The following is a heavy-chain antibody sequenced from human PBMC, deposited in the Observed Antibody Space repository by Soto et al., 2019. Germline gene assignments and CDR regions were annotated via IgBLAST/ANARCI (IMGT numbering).Heavy chain of an antibody. CDR2: IYPGDSDT. Sequence: GEPLKLSCTGSGYRFPIYLIGWVRQMQAKGLAWMGIIYPGDSDTRYSPSFQGQVTISADKSISTAYLQWSSLKASDTAMYYCAREAYYYDSSGYYYGAGAFDIWGQGTMVTVSS. CDR3: AREAYYYDSSGYYYGAGAFDI. V-gene: IGHV5-51*03. D-gene: IGHD3-22*01. CDR1: GYRFPIYL. J-gene: IGHJ3*02.